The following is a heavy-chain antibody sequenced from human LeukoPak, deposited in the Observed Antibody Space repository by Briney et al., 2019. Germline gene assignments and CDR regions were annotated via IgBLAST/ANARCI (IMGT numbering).Heavy chain of an antibody. CDR1: GFTFSSYA. D-gene: IGHD1-1*01. Sequence: GASLRLSCAASGFTFSSYAMSWVRQAPGKGLEGVSGIRYSGGTTYYADSVKGRFTISRDNSKNTLYLQMNSLRAEDTAVYYCAKGGQMMVEVARRGAFDIWGQGTMVTVSS. CDR2: IRYSGGTT. CDR3: AKGGQMMVEVARRGAFDI. V-gene: IGHV3-23*01. J-gene: IGHJ3*02.